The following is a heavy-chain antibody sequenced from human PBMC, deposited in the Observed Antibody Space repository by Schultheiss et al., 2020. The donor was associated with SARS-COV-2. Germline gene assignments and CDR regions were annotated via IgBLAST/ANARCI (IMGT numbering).Heavy chain of an antibody. D-gene: IGHD5-24*01. Sequence: SVKVSCKASGFTFTSSAVQWVRQARGQRLEWIGWIVVGSGNTNYAQKFQERVTITRDMSTSTAYMELSSLRSEDTAAYYCAAVAMGWSDGYNYDYYGMDVWGQGTTVTVSS. J-gene: IGHJ6*02. CDR3: AAVAMGWSDGYNYDYYGMDV. V-gene: IGHV1-58*01. CDR1: GFTFTSSA. CDR2: IVVGSGNT.